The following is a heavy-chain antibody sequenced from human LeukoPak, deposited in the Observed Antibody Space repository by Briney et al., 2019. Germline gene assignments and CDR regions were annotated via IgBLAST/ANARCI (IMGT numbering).Heavy chain of an antibody. CDR3: AKGLYTSWFDP. D-gene: IGHD4/OR15-4a*01. J-gene: IGHJ5*02. CDR1: GFTFSSYA. V-gene: IGHV3-30*02. CDR2: IRYDGISK. Sequence: WGSLSLSCAASGFTFSSYAIHWVRQAPGKGLEWVAFIRYDGISKYNTASVKCRFPISRDNSKSTVYLQMNSLRSEDTAVYYCAKGLYTSWFDPWGQGTLVTVSS.